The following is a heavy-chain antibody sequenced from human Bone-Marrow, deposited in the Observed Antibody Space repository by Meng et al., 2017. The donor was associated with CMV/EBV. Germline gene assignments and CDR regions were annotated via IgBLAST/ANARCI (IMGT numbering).Heavy chain of an antibody. CDR2: IYSGGST. V-gene: IGHV3-53*01. CDR3: AKGGYGSDKGLDY. Sequence: GESLKISCAASGFTVSSNYMSWVRQAPGKGLEWVSLIYSGGSTHYADSVQGRFTISRDNSKNTLYLQMNSLRAEDTAVYYWAKGGYGSDKGLDYWGQGTMVTVSS. J-gene: IGHJ4*02. CDR1: GFTVSSNY. D-gene: IGHD3-10*01.